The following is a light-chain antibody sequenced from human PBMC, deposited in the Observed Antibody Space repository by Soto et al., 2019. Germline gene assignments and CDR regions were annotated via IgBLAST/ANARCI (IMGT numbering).Light chain of an antibody. CDR1: SANIGAGYD. CDR2: GNS. CDR3: QSYDSSLSGPYV. Sequence: QSALKQPPSASGGPGQRVTISCTGSSANIGAGYDVHWYQQLPGTAPELLIYGNSNRPSGVPDRFSGSKSGTSASLAITGLQAEDEADYYCQSYDSSLSGPYVFGTGTKVTVL. V-gene: IGLV1-40*01. J-gene: IGLJ1*01.